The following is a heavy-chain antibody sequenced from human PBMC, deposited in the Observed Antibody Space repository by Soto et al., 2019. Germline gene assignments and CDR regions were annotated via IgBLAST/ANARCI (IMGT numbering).Heavy chain of an antibody. CDR3: AGRRPVVVAADTDY. CDR2: ISSSSSYI. V-gene: IGHV3-21*01. CDR1: GFTFSSYS. D-gene: IGHD2-15*01. Sequence: GGSLRLTCAASGFTFSSYSMNWVRQAPGKGLEWVSSISSSSSYIYYADSVKGRFTISRDNAKNSLYLQMNSLRAEDTAVYYCAGRRPVVVAADTDYWGQGTLVTVSS. J-gene: IGHJ4*02.